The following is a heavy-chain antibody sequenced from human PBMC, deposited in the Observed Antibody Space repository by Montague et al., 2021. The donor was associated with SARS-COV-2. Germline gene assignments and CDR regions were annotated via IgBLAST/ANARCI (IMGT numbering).Heavy chain of an antibody. D-gene: IGHD3-9*01. Sequence: SETLSLTCTVSGGSISSYYWSWIRQPPGKGLEWIGYIYYSGSTNYNPSLESRVTISVDTSKNQFSLKLSSVTAADTAVYYCARTYYDILTGYYNRGAFDIWGQGTMVTGSS. CDR1: GGSISSYY. J-gene: IGHJ3*02. CDR2: IYYSGST. V-gene: IGHV4-59*08. CDR3: ARTYYDILTGYYNRGAFDI.